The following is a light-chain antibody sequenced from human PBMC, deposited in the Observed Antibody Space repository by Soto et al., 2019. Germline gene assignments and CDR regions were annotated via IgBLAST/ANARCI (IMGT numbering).Light chain of an antibody. V-gene: IGKV3-15*01. CDR3: QQYNNWTFALT. Sequence: EILLTQSPATLSVSPGDRATLSCRASQSVSSKLAWYQQKPGQAPRVLIYGASTMATGIPARFSGSGSGTEITLTISSRQSEDFAVYYCQQYNNWTFALTFGGGTKVEIK. CDR1: QSVSSK. CDR2: GAS. J-gene: IGKJ4*01.